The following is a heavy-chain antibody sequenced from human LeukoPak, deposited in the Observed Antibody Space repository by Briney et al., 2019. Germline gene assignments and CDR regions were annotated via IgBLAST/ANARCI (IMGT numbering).Heavy chain of an antibody. CDR3: ARWVLTGTTGYFDY. Sequence: SETLSLTCAVYGGSFSGYHWSWIRQPPGKGLEWIGEINHSGSTNYNPSLKSRVTISVDTSKNQFSLKLSSVTAADTAVYYCARWVLTGTTGYFDYWGQGTLVTVSS. D-gene: IGHD3-9*01. J-gene: IGHJ4*02. CDR2: INHSGST. V-gene: IGHV4-34*01. CDR1: GGSFSGYH.